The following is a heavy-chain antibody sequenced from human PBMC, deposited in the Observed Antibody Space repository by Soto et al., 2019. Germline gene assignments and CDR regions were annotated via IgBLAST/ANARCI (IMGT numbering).Heavy chain of an antibody. Sequence: QVQLQESGPGLVKPSETLSLTCTVSGGSVSSGSYYWSWIRQPPGKGLEWIGYIYYSGSTNYNPSLKSRVTISVDTSKNQFSLKLSSVTAADTAVYYCAVYSSYYYYGMDVWGQGTTVTVSS. CDR2: IYYSGST. V-gene: IGHV4-61*01. CDR1: GGSVSSGSYY. CDR3: AVYSSYYYYGMDV. D-gene: IGHD6-13*01. J-gene: IGHJ6*02.